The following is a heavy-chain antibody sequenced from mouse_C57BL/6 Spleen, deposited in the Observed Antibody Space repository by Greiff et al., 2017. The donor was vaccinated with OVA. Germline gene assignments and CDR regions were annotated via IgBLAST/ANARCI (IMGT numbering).Heavy chain of an antibody. CDR2: IDPSASYT. D-gene: IGHD5-1*01. J-gene: IGHJ2*01. CDR3: ARSSTYYFDY. CDR1: GYTFTSYW. Sequence: QVQLQQPGAELVMPGASVKLSCKASGYTFTSYWMHWVKQRPGQGLEWIGEIDPSASYTNYNQKFKGKSTLTVDKSSSTAYMQLSSLTSEDAAVYYCARSSTYYFDYWGQGTTLTVSS. V-gene: IGHV1-69*01.